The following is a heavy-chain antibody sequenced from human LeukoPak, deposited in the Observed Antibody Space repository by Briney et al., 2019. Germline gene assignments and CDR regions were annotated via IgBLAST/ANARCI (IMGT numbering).Heavy chain of an antibody. Sequence: SETLSLTCTVSGGSISSSSYYWGWIRQPPGKGLEWIGSIYYSGSTYYNPSLKSLVTISVDTSKNQFSLKLSSVTAADTAVYYCARMDTAMVLGNFDYWGQGTLVTVSS. D-gene: IGHD5-18*01. CDR1: GGSISSSSYY. V-gene: IGHV4-39*01. CDR2: IYYSGST. J-gene: IGHJ4*02. CDR3: ARMDTAMVLGNFDY.